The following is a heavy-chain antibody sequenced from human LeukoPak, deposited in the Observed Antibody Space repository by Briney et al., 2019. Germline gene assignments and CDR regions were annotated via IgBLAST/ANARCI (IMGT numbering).Heavy chain of an antibody. Sequence: ASVKVSCKASGYTFTGYYMHWVRQAPGQGLEWMGWINPNSGGTNYAQKFQGRVTMTRDTSISTAYMELSRLRSDDTAVYYCARDLPSYGDYLPGGYWGQGTLVTVSS. CDR3: ARDLPSYGDYLPGGY. D-gene: IGHD4-17*01. CDR2: INPNSGGT. V-gene: IGHV1-2*02. CDR1: GYTFTGYY. J-gene: IGHJ4*02.